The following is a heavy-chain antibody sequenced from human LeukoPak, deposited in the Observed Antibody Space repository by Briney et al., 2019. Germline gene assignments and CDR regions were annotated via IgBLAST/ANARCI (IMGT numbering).Heavy chain of an antibody. CDR2: IYSGGST. CDR1: GFTFSSNY. CDR3: ARVGTAMAKGYYFDY. V-gene: IGHV3-53*01. D-gene: IGHD5-18*01. J-gene: IGHJ4*02. Sequence: GGSLRLSCAASGFTFSSNYMSWVRQAPGKGLEWVAVIYSGGSTYYSDSVKGRFTISRDNSKNTLYLQMNSLRAEDTAVYYCARVGTAMAKGYYFDYWGQGTLVTVSS.